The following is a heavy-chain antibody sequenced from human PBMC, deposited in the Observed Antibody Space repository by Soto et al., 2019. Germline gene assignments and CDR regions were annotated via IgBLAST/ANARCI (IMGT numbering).Heavy chain of an antibody. D-gene: IGHD2-15*01. V-gene: IGHV4-39*01. CDR3: ARHTPAISISDH. CDR1: GGSISSSSYY. CDR2: IYYSGST. Sequence: QLQLQESGPGLVKPSETLSLTCTVSGGSISSSSYYWGWIRQPPGKGLEWIGSIYYSGSTYYNPSLKGRVTTPADTSKNQFSLKLSSVTAADTAVYYCARHTPAISISDHWGQGTLVTVSS. J-gene: IGHJ4*02.